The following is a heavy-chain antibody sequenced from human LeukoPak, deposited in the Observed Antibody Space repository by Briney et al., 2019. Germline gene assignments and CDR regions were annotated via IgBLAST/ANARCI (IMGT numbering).Heavy chain of an antibody. CDR3: ARMVDWVAFDI. D-gene: IGHD2-15*01. V-gene: IGHV1-2*02. Sequence: GASVTDSRMASVYTFTVYYMHGVRPAPGQGRAWMGWINPNSGGTKYAQKFQGRVTMTSDTSISTAYMELSRLRSDDTAVYYCARMVDWVAFDIWGQGTMVTVSS. J-gene: IGHJ3*02. CDR2: INPNSGGT. CDR1: VYTFTVYY.